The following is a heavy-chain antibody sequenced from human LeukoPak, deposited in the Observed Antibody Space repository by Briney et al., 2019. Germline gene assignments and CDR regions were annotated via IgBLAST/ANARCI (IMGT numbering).Heavy chain of an antibody. CDR2: IKQDGSEK. V-gene: IGHV3-7*01. J-gene: IGHJ4*02. D-gene: IGHD4-17*01. Sequence: PGGSLRLSCAASGFTFSSYWMSWVRQAPGKGLEWVANIKQDGSEKYYVDSVKGRFTISRDNAKNSLYLQMNSLRAEDTAVYYCARQRSSYGDYGYYFDYWGQGTLVTVSS. CDR3: ARQRSSYGDYGYYFDY. CDR1: GFTFSSYW.